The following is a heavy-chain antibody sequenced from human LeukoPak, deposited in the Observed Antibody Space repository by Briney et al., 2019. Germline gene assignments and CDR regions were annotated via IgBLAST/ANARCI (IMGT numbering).Heavy chain of an antibody. D-gene: IGHD4-17*01. CDR2: IRSKAYGGTT. Sequence: GGSLRLSCTASGFTFGDYAMSWVRQAPGKGLEWVGFIRSKAYGGTTEYAASVKGRFTISRDDSKSIAYLQMNSLKTEDTAVYYCTTYPVTRPYWGQGTLVTVSS. CDR3: TTYPVTRPY. J-gene: IGHJ4*02. CDR1: GFTFGDYA. V-gene: IGHV3-49*04.